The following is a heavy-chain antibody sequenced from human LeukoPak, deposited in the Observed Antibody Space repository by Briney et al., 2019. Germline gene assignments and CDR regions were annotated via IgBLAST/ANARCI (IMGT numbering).Heavy chain of an antibody. V-gene: IGHV3-23*01. CDR2: ISGSGGST. CDR3: AKVAPITMVRGVIIIPYFDY. Sequence: PGGSLGLSCAASGFTFSSYAMSWVRPALGKGLEWVSAISGSGGSTYYADSVKGRFTISRDNSKNTLYLQMNSLRAEDTAVYYCAKVAPITMVRGVIIIPYFDYWGQGTLVTVSS. D-gene: IGHD3-10*01. J-gene: IGHJ4*02. CDR1: GFTFSSYA.